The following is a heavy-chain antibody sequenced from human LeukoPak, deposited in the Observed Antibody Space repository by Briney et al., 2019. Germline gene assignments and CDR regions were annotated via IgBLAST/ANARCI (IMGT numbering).Heavy chain of an antibody. CDR3: ATTHSSSFAFDI. J-gene: IGHJ3*02. V-gene: IGHV1-2*02. CDR1: GHTFTGYY. CDR2: INPNSGGT. D-gene: IGHD6-6*01. Sequence: ASVKVSCKASGHTFTGYYMHWVRQAPGQGLEWMGWINPNSGGTNYAQKFQGRVTMTRDTSISTAYMELSRLRSDDTAVYYCATTHSSSFAFDIWRQGTMVTVSS.